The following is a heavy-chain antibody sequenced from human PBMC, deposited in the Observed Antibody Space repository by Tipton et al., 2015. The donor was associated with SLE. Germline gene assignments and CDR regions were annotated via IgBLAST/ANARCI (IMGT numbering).Heavy chain of an antibody. CDR3: ARGRRSSGT. CDR2: INHSGST. J-gene: IGHJ5*02. CDR1: GGSFSGYY. V-gene: IGHV4-34*01. D-gene: IGHD6-25*01. Sequence: TLSLTCAVYGGSFSGYYWCWIRQPPGKGLEWIGEINHSGSTNYNPSLKSRVTISVDTSKNQFSLKLSSVTAADTAVYYCARGRRSSGTWGQGTLVTVSS.